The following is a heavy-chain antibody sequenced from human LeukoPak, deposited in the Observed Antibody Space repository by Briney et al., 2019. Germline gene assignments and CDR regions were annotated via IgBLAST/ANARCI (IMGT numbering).Heavy chain of an antibody. V-gene: IGHV4-4*07. J-gene: IGHJ4*02. Sequence: PSETLSLTCTVSSGSISDYYWSWIRQPAGKGLEWIGRIYYSGSTNYNPSLKSRVTMSVDTSKNQFSLKLTSVTAADTAVYYCARLDYYGSGSYGLSFDYWGQGTLVTVSS. D-gene: IGHD3-10*01. CDR3: ARLDYYGSGSYGLSFDY. CDR2: IYYSGST. CDR1: SGSISDYY.